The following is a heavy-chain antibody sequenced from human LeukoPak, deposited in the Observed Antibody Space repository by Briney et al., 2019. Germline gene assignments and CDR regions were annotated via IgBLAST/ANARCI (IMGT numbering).Heavy chain of an antibody. J-gene: IGHJ4*02. Sequence: GGSLGPSFSASGFPFNSYAMNWGRPGPGKGVEWVSAISGSGAGTYYADSVKGRFTISRDNSKNTLYLQMNSLRAEDAAVYYCAKEVSRVTTFYFDYWGQGTLVTVSS. CDR3: AKEVSRVTTFYFDY. D-gene: IGHD4-17*01. V-gene: IGHV3-23*01. CDR1: GFPFNSYA. CDR2: ISGSGAGT.